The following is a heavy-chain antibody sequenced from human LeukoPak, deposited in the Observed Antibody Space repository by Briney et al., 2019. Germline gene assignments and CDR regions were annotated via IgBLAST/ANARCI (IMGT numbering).Heavy chain of an antibody. CDR1: GGSISSYY. Sequence: SETLSLTCTVSGGSISSYYWSWIRQPAGKGLEWIGRIYTSGSTNYNPSLKSRVTISVDTSKNQFSLKLSSVTAADTAVYYCARVGSDYYGSGSYYTHYYMDVWGKGTTVTVSS. V-gene: IGHV4-4*07. D-gene: IGHD3-10*01. CDR2: IYTSGST. J-gene: IGHJ6*03. CDR3: ARVGSDYYGSGSYYTHYYMDV.